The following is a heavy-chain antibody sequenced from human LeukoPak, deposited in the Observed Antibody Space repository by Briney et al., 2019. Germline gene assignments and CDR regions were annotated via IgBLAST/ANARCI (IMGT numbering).Heavy chain of an antibody. V-gene: IGHV4-4*07. CDR2: IYSSEST. D-gene: IGHD6-19*01. CDR1: GVSISSYS. Sequence: SETLSLTCTGSGVSISSYSWSWMPQPAGKGREWIGRIYSSESTNYNPSLKSRVTMSVDTSKNQFSLKLNSGTAADTAVYYCARDRQWLVQGYYYGMDVWGQGAPVTVSS. CDR3: ARDRQWLVQGYYYGMDV. J-gene: IGHJ6*02.